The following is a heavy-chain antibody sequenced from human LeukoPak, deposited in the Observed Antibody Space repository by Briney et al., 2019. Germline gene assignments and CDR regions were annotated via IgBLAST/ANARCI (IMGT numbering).Heavy chain of an antibody. D-gene: IGHD3-22*01. Sequence: GESLRLSCAASGFTVSSIHMVWVRQAPGKGLEWVSVTYTGGNSYYADSVKGRFIISRDISKNTLYLQMNSLRAEDSALYYCARGGRGSAAVVAPRSFDIWGQGTMVTVSS. CDR1: GFTVSSIH. J-gene: IGHJ3*02. V-gene: IGHV3-53*01. CDR3: ARGGRGSAAVVAPRSFDI. CDR2: TYTGGNS.